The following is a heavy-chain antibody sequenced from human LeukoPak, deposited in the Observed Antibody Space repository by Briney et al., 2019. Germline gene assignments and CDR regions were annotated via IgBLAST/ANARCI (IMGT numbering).Heavy chain of an antibody. J-gene: IGHJ4*02. CDR3: ARDPFHSSSDY. CDR2: IYYSGST. V-gene: IGHV4-59*01. Sequence: SSETLSLTCTVSGGSISSYYWSWIRQPPGKGLEWIGYIYYSGSTNYNPSLKSRVTISVDTSKNQFSLKLSSVTAADTAVYYCARDPFHSSSDYWGQGTLVTVSS. D-gene: IGHD6-6*01. CDR1: GGSISSYY.